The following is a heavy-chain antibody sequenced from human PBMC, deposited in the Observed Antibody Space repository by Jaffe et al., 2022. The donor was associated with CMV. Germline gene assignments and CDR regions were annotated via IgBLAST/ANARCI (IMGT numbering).Heavy chain of an antibody. Sequence: EVQLVESGGGLVKPGGSLRLSCAASGFTFSSYSMNWVRQAPGKGLEWVSSISSSSSYIYYADSVKGRFTISRDNAKNSLYLQMNSLRAEDTAVYYCARLSYGIAAAGGFDYWGQGTLVTVSS. D-gene: IGHD6-13*01. V-gene: IGHV3-21*01. CDR3: ARLSYGIAAAGGFDY. J-gene: IGHJ4*02. CDR1: GFTFSSYS. CDR2: ISSSSSYI.